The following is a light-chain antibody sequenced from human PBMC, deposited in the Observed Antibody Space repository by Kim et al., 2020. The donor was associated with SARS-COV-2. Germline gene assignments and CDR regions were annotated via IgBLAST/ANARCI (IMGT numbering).Light chain of an antibody. CDR1: NIGSKS. CDR2: YDS. CDR3: QVWDSSSDHRV. V-gene: IGLV3-21*04. Sequence: SYELTQPPSVSVAPGKTARITCGGNNIGSKSVHWYQQKPGQAPVLVIYYDSDRPSGIPERFSGSNSGNTATLTISRVEAGDEADYYCQVWDSSSDHRVFGARTQLTVL. J-gene: IGLJ3*02.